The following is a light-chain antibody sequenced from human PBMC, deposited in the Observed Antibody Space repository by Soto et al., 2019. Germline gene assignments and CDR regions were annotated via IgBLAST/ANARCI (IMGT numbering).Light chain of an antibody. CDR2: KGS. CDR1: QSIRSTC. V-gene: IGKV1-5*03. J-gene: IGKJ1*01. Sequence: DVQMTQSPSTLSASVGDKVTITCRASQSIRSTCLAWFQQRPGKAPNVLIYKGSTLASGVSSRFSGSGSGTECTLTISSLQPDDFATYFCQQYAAQSPWTFGQGTRVE. CDR3: QQYAAQSPWT.